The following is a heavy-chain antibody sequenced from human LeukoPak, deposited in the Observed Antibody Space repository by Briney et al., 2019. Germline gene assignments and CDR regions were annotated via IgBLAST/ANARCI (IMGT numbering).Heavy chain of an antibody. CDR3: AKGEGYSYGLQDY. V-gene: IGHV3-23*01. CDR1: GFTFSSYA. CDR2: ISGSGGST. J-gene: IGHJ4*02. D-gene: IGHD5-18*01. Sequence: PWGSLRLSCAASGFTFSSYAMRWVRQAPGKGLEWVSGISGSGGSTHYADSVKGRFTISRDNSKNTLYLQMNSLRAEDTAVYYCAKGEGYSYGLQDYWGQGTLVTVSS.